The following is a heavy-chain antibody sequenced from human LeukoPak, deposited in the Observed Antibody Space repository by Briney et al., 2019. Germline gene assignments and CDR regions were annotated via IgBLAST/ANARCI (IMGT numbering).Heavy chain of an antibody. CDR3: AASGGTTAPLDY. CDR1: GFTFTSSA. CDR2: IVVGSGNT. J-gene: IGHJ4*02. V-gene: IGHV1-58*02. Sequence: SVKVSCKASGFTFTSSAMQWVRHARGQRRGWGGWIVVGSGNTNYAQKFQERVTITRDMSTSTAYMELSSLRSEDTAVYYCAASGGTTAPLDYWGQGTLVTVSS. D-gene: IGHD1-1*01.